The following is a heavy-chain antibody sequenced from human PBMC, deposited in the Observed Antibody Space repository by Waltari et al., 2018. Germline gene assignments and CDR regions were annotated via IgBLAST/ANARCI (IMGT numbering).Heavy chain of an antibody. CDR1: GGSISSGSYY. Sequence: QVQLQESGPGLVKPSQTLSLTCTVSGGSISSGSYYWSWIRQPAGKGLEWIGYLYTSGSTNYNPSLKSRVTISVDTSKNQFSLKLSSVTAADTAVYYCARDPTTAPGAFDIWGQGTMVTVSS. D-gene: IGHD4-17*01. J-gene: IGHJ3*02. CDR2: LYTSGST. CDR3: ARDPTTAPGAFDI. V-gene: IGHV4-61*09.